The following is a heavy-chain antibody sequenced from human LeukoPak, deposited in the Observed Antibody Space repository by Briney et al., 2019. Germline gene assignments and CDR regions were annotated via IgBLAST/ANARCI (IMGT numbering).Heavy chain of an antibody. CDR2: IYSGATT. Sequence: GGSLRLSCAASGFTVSTNYMNWVRQAPGKGLEWVSVIYSGATTHYADSVKGRFTISRHNPRNTVYLQMDSLRGEDTAVYYCARAYGDTNYYYYGMDVWGQGTTVTVSS. CDR1: GFTVSTNY. J-gene: IGHJ6*02. V-gene: IGHV3-53*04. D-gene: IGHD4-17*01. CDR3: ARAYGDTNYYYYGMDV.